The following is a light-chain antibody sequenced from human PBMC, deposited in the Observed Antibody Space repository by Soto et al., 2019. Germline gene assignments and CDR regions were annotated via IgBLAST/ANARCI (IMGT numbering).Light chain of an antibody. CDR1: SSNIGSNT. J-gene: IGLJ2*01. CDR3: AAWDDSLNGVV. V-gene: IGLV1-44*01. CDR2: SNN. Sequence: QPVLTQPPSASGTPGQRVTIPCSGSSSNIGSNTVNWYQQLPGTAPKLLIYSNNQRPSGVPDRFSGAKSGTSASLAISGLQSEDEADYYCAAWDDSLNGVVFGGGTTLTVL.